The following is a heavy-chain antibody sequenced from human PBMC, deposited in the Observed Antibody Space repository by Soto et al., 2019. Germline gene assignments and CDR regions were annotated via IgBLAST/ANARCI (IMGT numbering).Heavy chain of an antibody. D-gene: IGHD1-20*01. V-gene: IGHV3-23*01. J-gene: IGHJ4*02. CDR2: VSGSGGST. Sequence: EVQLLESGGGLVQPGGSLRLSCAASGFTFSSYAMSWVRQAPGKGLEWISAVSGSGGSTYYADSVKGRFTISRDNSKDTLYLQMNNLRAADTAVYYCAKPPDYNWNDYWGQGTLVTVSS. CDR3: AKPPDYNWNDY. CDR1: GFTFSSYA.